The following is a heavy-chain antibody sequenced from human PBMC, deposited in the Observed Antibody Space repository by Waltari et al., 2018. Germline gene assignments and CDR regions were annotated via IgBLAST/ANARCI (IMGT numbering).Heavy chain of an antibody. J-gene: IGHJ4*02. CDR3: ARKTSRTIEY. CDR2: INPNCFNT. CDR1: GYSFTNFD. Sequence: QVQLVQSGAEVKKPGASVKVSCKASGYSFTNFDINWVRQATGQGLEWMGWINPNCFNTGYAEKFQDRVTMTINISISSAYLELRSLRSEDTAVYYCARKTSRTIEYWGQVTLVTVSS. V-gene: IGHV1-8*01. D-gene: IGHD2-2*01.